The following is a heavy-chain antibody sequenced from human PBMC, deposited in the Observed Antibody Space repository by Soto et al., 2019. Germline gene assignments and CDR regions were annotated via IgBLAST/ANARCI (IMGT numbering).Heavy chain of an antibody. CDR3: SSATVTTRRYYYYYGMDV. Sequence: PGGSLRLSCAASGFTFSSYWMHWVRQAPGKGLVWVSRINSDGSSTSYADSVKGRFTISRDNAKNTLYLQMNSLRAEDTAVYYCSSATVTTRRYYYYYGMDVWGQGTTVTVSS. D-gene: IGHD4-17*01. J-gene: IGHJ6*02. V-gene: IGHV3-74*01. CDR1: GFTFSSYW. CDR2: INSDGSST.